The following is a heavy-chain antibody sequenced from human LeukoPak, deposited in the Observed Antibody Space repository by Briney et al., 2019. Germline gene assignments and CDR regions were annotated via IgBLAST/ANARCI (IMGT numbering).Heavy chain of an antibody. V-gene: IGHV4-34*01. CDR2: INHSGST. Sequence: SETLSLTCAVYGGSFSGYYWSWIRQPPGKGLEGIGEINHSGSTNYNPSLKSRVTILVDTSKNQFSLKLSSVTAAATAVYFCARDWGVEGRPGYMDVWGKGTTVTVSS. D-gene: IGHD6-6*01. J-gene: IGHJ6*03. CDR3: ARDWGVEGRPGYMDV. CDR1: GGSFSGYY.